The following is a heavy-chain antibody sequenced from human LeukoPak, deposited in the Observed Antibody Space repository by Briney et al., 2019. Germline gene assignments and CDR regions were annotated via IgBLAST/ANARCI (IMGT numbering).Heavy chain of an antibody. D-gene: IGHD2-15*01. Sequence: PSETLSLTCTVSGGSISSYYWSWIRQPPGKGLEWIGYLYYSGGTNYNPSLKSRVTISVDTSKNQFSLKLSSVTAADTAVYYCARHRVGYCSGGSCSYRATNYYYYMDVWGKGTTVTVSS. J-gene: IGHJ6*03. CDR1: GGSISSYY. CDR3: ARHRVGYCSGGSCSYRATNYYYYMDV. V-gene: IGHV4-59*08. CDR2: LYYSGGT.